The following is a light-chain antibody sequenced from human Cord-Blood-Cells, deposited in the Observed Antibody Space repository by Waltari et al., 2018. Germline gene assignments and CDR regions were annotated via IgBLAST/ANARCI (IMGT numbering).Light chain of an antibody. CDR3: QQYNSSPYT. CDR1: QSISSW. Sequence: DIQMTQSPSTLSASVGDRVTITRRASQSISSWLDWYQQKPGKAPKLLIYKASSLESGVPSRFSGSGSGTEFTLTISSLQPDDFATYYCQQYNSSPYTFGQGTKLEIK. J-gene: IGKJ2*01. V-gene: IGKV1-5*03. CDR2: KAS.